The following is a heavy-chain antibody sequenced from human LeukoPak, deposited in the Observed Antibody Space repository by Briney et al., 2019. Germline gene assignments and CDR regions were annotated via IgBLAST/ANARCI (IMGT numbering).Heavy chain of an antibody. D-gene: IGHD5-18*01. V-gene: IGHV3-20*04. Sequence: GGSLRLSCAASGFTFDGYGMSWVRQAPGKGLEWVSGINWNGGSTGYADSVKGRFTISRDNAKDSLYLQMNSLRAEDTALYYCARVDRGYSYAPEGYWGQGTLVTVSS. CDR1: GFTFDGYG. CDR2: INWNGGST. CDR3: ARVDRGYSYAPEGY. J-gene: IGHJ4*02.